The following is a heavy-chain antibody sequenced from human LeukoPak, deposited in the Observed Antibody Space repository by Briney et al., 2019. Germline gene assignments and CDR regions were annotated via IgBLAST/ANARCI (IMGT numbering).Heavy chain of an antibody. Sequence: ASVKVSCKASGYTFTGYYMHWVRQAPGQGLEWMGWINPNNGGTNYAQKFQGRVTMTRDTSISTAYMEVSRLTSDDTAVFYCAREGSGYPYWGQGTLVTVSS. CDR2: INPNNGGT. CDR3: AREGSGYPY. CDR1: GYTFTGYY. J-gene: IGHJ4*02. D-gene: IGHD5-12*01. V-gene: IGHV1-2*02.